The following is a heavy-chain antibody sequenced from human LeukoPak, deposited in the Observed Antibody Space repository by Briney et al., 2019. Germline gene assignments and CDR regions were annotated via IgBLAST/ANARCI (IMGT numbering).Heavy chain of an antibody. CDR3: VRDLGVDTTMIFFDY. J-gene: IGHJ4*02. CDR2: ISAYNGNT. V-gene: IGHV1-18*04. D-gene: IGHD5-18*01. CDR1: GYTFTSYG. Sequence: GASVKVSCKASGYTFTSYGISWVRQAPGQGLEWMGWISAYNGNTNYAQKLQGRVTMTQDTSTSTAYVELRSLRSDNTAVYYCVRDLGVDTTMIFFDYWGQGTLVTVSS.